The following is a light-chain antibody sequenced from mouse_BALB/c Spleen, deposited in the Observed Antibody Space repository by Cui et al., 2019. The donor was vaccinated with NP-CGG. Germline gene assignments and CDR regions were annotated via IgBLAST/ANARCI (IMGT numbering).Light chain of an antibody. V-gene: IGLV1*01. CDR3: ALWYSNHWV. J-gene: IGLJ1*01. Sequence: HVVVPQSSPTTSPGETVTLTCRSSTGAVTTSNYANWVQEKPDHLFTGLIGGTNNRAPGVPARFSGSLIGDKAALTITGAQTEDEAIYFCALWYSNHWVFGGGTKLTVL. CDR2: GTN. CDR1: TGAVTTSNY.